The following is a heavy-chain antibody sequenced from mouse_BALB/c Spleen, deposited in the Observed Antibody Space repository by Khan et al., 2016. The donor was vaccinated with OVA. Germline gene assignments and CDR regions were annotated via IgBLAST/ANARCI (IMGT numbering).Heavy chain of an antibody. CDR1: GFSLTSYG. CDR3: AREDANYWYFDV. D-gene: IGHD6-1*01. Sequence: QVQLKESGPGLVAPSQSLSITCTVSGFSLTSYGVHWVRQPPGKGLEWLGVIWAGGSTNYNSALMSRLSISKDNSKSQVFLKINSLQTDDTAMYYCAREDANYWYFDVWGAGTTVTVSS. V-gene: IGHV2-9*02. CDR2: IWAGGST. J-gene: IGHJ1*01.